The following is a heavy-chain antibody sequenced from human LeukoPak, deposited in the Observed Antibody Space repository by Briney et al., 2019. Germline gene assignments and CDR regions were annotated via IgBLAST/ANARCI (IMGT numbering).Heavy chain of an antibody. CDR3: AKTRGDDYGGNPLPFDY. D-gene: IGHD4-23*01. CDR1: GFTFSSYA. J-gene: IGHJ4*02. CDR2: IISSGGST. Sequence: GCLRLSCAASGFTFSSYAMSWVRQAPGKGLEWVSAIISSGGSTYYADSVKGRFTISRDNSKNTLYLQMNSLRAEDTAVYYCAKTRGDDYGGNPLPFDYWGQGSMASVCS. V-gene: IGHV3-23*01.